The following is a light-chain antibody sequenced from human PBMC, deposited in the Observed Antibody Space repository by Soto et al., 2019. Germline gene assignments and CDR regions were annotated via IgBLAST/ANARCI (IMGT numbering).Light chain of an antibody. CDR3: QQYSNWPPST. CDR2: GAS. Sequence: TQSQDPQTLLSGKSVNLSCSPIQSVSGRYLAWYQQKPGQAPRLLIYGASSRATGIPDRFSGSGSGTEFTLTIRRLEPEDFAVYYCQQYSNWPPSTFGQGTRLEIK. V-gene: IGKV3-20*01. CDR1: QSVSGRY. J-gene: IGKJ5*01.